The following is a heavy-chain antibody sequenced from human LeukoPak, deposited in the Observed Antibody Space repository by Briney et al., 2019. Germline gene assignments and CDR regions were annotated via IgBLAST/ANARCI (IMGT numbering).Heavy chain of an antibody. CDR2: ILSDGSNE. CDR1: GFTFSIYA. J-gene: IGHJ4*02. CDR3: ATDRASKGEQWLGYLSF. V-gene: IGHV3-30*03. D-gene: IGHD6-19*01. Sequence: GSLRLSCAASGFTFSIYAMNWVRQAPGKGLEWVTVILSDGSNEYYADSVKGRFTISRDNSKNTLYPQMNSLRTEDTAVYYCATDRASKGEQWLGYLSFWGQGTLVAVSS.